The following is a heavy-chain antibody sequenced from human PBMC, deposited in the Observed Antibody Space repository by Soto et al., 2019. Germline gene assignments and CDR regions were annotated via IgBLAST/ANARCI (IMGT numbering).Heavy chain of an antibody. CDR1: GYTFTSDY. CDR2: INPSGGST. Sequence: GASVKVSCKASGYTFTSDYMHWVRQAPGQGLEWMGIINPSGGSTSYAQKFQGRVTMTRDTSTSTVYMELSSLRSEDTAVYYCARDGAAAGTGLYNWFDPWGQGTLVTVSS. V-gene: IGHV1-46*03. D-gene: IGHD6-13*01. J-gene: IGHJ5*02. CDR3: ARDGAAAGTGLYNWFDP.